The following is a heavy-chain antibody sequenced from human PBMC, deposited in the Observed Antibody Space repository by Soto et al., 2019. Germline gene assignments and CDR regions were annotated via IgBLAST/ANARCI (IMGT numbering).Heavy chain of an antibody. Sequence: QVQLVESGGGVVQPGRSLRLSCAASGFTFSSYAMHWVRQAPGKGLEWVAVISYDGSNKYYADSVKGRFTISRDNSKNTLYLQMTSLRAEDTAVYYCASGGRGDPFDYWGQGTLVTVSS. CDR2: ISYDGSNK. J-gene: IGHJ4*02. CDR3: ASGGRGDPFDY. D-gene: IGHD3-16*01. V-gene: IGHV3-30-3*01. CDR1: GFTFSSYA.